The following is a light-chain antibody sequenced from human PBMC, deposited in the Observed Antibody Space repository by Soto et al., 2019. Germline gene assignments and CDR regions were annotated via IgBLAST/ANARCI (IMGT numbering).Light chain of an antibody. CDR3: QQYDAYWT. V-gene: IGKV1-5*03. Sequence: DVQMTQSPSTLSASVGDRVTITCRASQGISTWLAWYQQKPGKAPKLLIYKASTLESGVPSKFNGSGSGTECTLTISSLQPDDFATYYCQQYDAYWTFGQGTRVEIK. CDR2: KAS. CDR1: QGISTW. J-gene: IGKJ1*01.